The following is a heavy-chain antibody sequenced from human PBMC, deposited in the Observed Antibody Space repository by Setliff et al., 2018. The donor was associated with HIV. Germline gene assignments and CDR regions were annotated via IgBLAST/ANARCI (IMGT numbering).Heavy chain of an antibody. Sequence: SVKFSCKASGGTFSSYAISWARQAPGQGLEWMGGIIPILGIANYAQKFQGRVTITADKSTSTAYMELSSLRSEDTAVYYCAREPRGSSSWHHNDAFDIWGQGTMVTVSS. CDR1: GGTFSSYA. V-gene: IGHV1-69*10. D-gene: IGHD6-13*01. J-gene: IGHJ3*02. CDR3: AREPRGSSSWHHNDAFDI. CDR2: IIPILGIA.